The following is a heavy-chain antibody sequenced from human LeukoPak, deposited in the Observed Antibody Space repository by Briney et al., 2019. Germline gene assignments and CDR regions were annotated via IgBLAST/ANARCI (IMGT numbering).Heavy chain of an antibody. CDR2: ASNSGGT. Sequence: SETLSLTCAVSGGSIINNNYYWGWIRQPPGKGLEWIGSASNSGGTYYSPSLTSRVTVSVDTSENHFSLRLSSVTAADTAVYYCAVGPGSGYYARLSQVDYWGQGTPVTVSA. J-gene: IGHJ4*02. V-gene: IGHV4-39*02. CDR1: GGSIINNNYY. CDR3: AVGPGSGYYARLSQVDY. D-gene: IGHD3-3*01.